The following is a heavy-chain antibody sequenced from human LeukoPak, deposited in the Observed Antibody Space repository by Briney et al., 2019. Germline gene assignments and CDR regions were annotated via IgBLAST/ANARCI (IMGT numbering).Heavy chain of an antibody. CDR3: ARELPTYDSSGYYSGAFDI. D-gene: IGHD3-22*01. V-gene: IGHV3-7*03. J-gene: IGHJ3*02. Sequence: GGSLRLSCAASGLTFSNYWMSWVRQAPGKGLEWVANIKQDGSEKYYVDSVKGRFTISRDNAKNSLYLQMNSLRAEDTAVYYCARELPTYDSSGYYSGAFDIWGQGTMVTASS. CDR2: IKQDGSEK. CDR1: GLTFSNYW.